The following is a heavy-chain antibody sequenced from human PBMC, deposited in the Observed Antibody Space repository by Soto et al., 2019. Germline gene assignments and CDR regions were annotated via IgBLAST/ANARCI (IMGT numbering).Heavy chain of an antibody. CDR2: IYHSGST. D-gene: IGHD4-4*01. V-gene: IGHV4-30-2*01. J-gene: IGHJ4*02. CDR1: CGSISSAGYS. CDR3: ARGRTTVTTYDY. Sequence: SETLSLPCAVSCGSISSAGYSWSCIRQPPGKGLKWIGYIYHSGSTYYNPPLKSRVTISVDRSKNQFSLNLSSVTAADTAVYYCARGRTTVTTYDYWGQGTLVTVSS.